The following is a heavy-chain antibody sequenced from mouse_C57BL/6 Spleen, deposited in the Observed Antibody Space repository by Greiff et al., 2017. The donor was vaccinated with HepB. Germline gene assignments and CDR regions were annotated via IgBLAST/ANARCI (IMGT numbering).Heavy chain of an antibody. J-gene: IGHJ4*01. CDR2: IYPGSGST. D-gene: IGHD1-1*01. V-gene: IGHV1-55*01. Sequence: QVQLQQPGAELVKPGASVKMSCKASGYTFTSYWITWVKQRPGQGLEWIGDIYPGSGSTNYNEKFKSKATLTVDTSSSTAYTQLSRLTSEDSAVYYSARHYGPYAMDYWGQGTSVTVSS. CDR1: GYTFTSYW. CDR3: ARHYGPYAMDY.